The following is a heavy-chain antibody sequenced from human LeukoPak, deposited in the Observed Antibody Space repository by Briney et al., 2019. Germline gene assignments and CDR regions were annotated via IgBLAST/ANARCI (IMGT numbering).Heavy chain of an antibody. CDR3: ARAGGFFSPFGY. Sequence: SQTLSLTCTVSGGSISSGGYYWSWIRQHPGKGLEWIGYIYYSGSTYYNPSLKSRVTISVDTSKNQFSLKLSPVTAADTAVYYCARAGGFFSPFGYWGQGTLVTVSS. CDR2: IYYSGST. CDR1: GGSISSGGYY. J-gene: IGHJ4*02. V-gene: IGHV4-31*03. D-gene: IGHD3-16*01.